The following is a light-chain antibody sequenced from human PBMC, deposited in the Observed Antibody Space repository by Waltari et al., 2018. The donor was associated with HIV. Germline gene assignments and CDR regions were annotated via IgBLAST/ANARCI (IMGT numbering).Light chain of an antibody. Sequence: NFMLTQPPSVSESPGKTVTISCTRSSGSIASNYVQWYQQRPASAPTTLSYEDDQRPSGVPDRFSGSIDTSSNSASLTISGLKTEDEADYYCQSFDTSNQWIFGGGTKLTVL. J-gene: IGLJ2*01. CDR3: QSFDTSNQWI. CDR2: EDD. V-gene: IGLV6-57*03. CDR1: SGSIASNY.